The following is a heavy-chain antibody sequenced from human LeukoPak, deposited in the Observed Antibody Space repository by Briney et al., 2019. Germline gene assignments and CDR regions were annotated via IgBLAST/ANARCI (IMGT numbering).Heavy chain of an antibody. CDR2: IYYTGST. CDR1: GASISSSY. Sequence: SETLSLTCTVSGASISSSYWSWIRQPPGRGLEWIGYIYYTGSTDYNPSLKSRVTISLDTSKTQFSLKLSSVTAADTAVYYCARYRSSGSYYHFDYWGQGTLVTVSS. V-gene: IGHV4-59*08. CDR3: ARYRSSGSYYHFDY. D-gene: IGHD3-10*01. J-gene: IGHJ4*02.